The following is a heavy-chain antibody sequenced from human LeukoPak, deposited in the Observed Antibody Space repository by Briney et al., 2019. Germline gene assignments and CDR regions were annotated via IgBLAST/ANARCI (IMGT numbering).Heavy chain of an antibody. CDR1: GYTFTSYY. J-gene: IGHJ4*02. CDR2: INPSGGST. V-gene: IGHV1-46*01. Sequence: ASVKVSCKASGYTFTSYYMHWVRQAPGQGLEWMGIINPSGGSTSYAQKFQGRVTMTRDTSTSTVYMELSSLRSEDTAVYYCAILSSRIVVVPAARGGFDYWGQGTLVTVSS. D-gene: IGHD2-2*01. CDR3: AILSSRIVVVPAARGGFDY.